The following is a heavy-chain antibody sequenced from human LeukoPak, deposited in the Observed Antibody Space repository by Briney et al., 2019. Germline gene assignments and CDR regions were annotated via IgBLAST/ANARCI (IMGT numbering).Heavy chain of an antibody. Sequence: GGSLRLSCAASGFTVSSNYMSWVRQAPGKGLEWVSVIYSGGSTYYADSVKGRFTISRDNSKNTPYLQMNSLRAEDTAVYYCAREQGPAAILSPVYWGQGTLVTVSS. V-gene: IGHV3-66*01. CDR3: AREQGPAAILSPVY. J-gene: IGHJ4*02. CDR2: IYSGGST. CDR1: GFTVSSNY. D-gene: IGHD2-2*02.